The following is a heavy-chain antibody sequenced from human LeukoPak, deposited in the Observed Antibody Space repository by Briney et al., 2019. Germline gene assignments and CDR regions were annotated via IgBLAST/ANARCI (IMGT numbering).Heavy chain of an antibody. Sequence: SETLSLTCTVSGGSISSHYWSWIRQPPGKGLEWIGYIYYSGSTNYNPSLKSRVTISVDTSKNQFSLKLSSVTAADTAVYYCARGDYLDAFDIWGQETMVTVSS. V-gene: IGHV4-59*11. D-gene: IGHD3-16*01. CDR2: IYYSGST. CDR3: ARGDYLDAFDI. J-gene: IGHJ3*02. CDR1: GGSISSHY.